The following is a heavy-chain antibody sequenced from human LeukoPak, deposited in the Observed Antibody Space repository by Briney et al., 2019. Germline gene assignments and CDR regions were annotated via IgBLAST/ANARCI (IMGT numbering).Heavy chain of an antibody. D-gene: IGHD5-12*01. CDR1: GGSFSGYY. V-gene: IGHV4-34*01. CDR2: INHSGST. J-gene: IGHJ2*01. Sequence: SETLSLTCAVYGGSFSGYYWSWIRQPPGKGLEWIGEINHSGSTNYNPSLKSRVTISVGTSKNQFSLKLSSVTAADTAVYYCARGRGYSAPRYFDLWGRGTLVTVSS. CDR3: ARGRGYSAPRYFDL.